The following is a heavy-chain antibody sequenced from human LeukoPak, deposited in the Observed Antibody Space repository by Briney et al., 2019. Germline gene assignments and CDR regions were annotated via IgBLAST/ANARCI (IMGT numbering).Heavy chain of an antibody. D-gene: IGHD1-1*01. J-gene: IGHJ4*02. V-gene: IGHV3-48*01. CDR1: GFTFRSHS. Sequence: GGSLRLSCAASGFTFRSHSMSWVRQGPGKGLECVSYISSTSGTIYYADSVKGRFTISRDNAKNSLYLQMNSLRPEDTAVYYCASRPPRERQEHHFDFWGQGTLVTASS. CDR2: ISSTSGTI. CDR3: ASRPPRERQEHHFDF.